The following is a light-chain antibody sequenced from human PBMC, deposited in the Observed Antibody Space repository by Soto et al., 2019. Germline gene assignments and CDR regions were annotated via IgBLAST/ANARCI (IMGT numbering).Light chain of an antibody. V-gene: IGKV3-15*01. J-gene: IGKJ1*01. CDR2: GAS. Sequence: EIVMTQSPATLSVSPGERATLSCRASHSVSSNLAWYQQKPGQAPRLLIYGASTRATGVPARISGSGSGTEFALTISSLQSEDFAVYYCQQYTSWPRTFGQGTKVEIK. CDR1: HSVSSN. CDR3: QQYTSWPRT.